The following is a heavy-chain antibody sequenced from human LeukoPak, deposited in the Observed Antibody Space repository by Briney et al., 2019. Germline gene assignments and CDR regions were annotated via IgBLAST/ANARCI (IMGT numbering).Heavy chain of an antibody. D-gene: IGHD5-18*01. CDR1: GYTFTSYG. Sequence: ASVKLSCKASGYTFTSYGISWVRQAPGQGLEWMGWISAYNGNTNYAQKLQGRVTMTTDTSTSTAYMELRSLRSDDTAVYYCARVVKLWSPDTLYYCYYMDVWGKGTTVTVSS. J-gene: IGHJ6*03. CDR2: ISAYNGNT. V-gene: IGHV1-18*01. CDR3: ARVVKLWSPDTLYYCYYMDV.